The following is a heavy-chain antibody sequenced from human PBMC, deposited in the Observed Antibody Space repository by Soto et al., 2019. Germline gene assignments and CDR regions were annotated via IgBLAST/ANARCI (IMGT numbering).Heavy chain of an antibody. V-gene: IGHV4-59*01. CDR3: ATTPKNGVVSLAMFY. J-gene: IGHJ4*02. CDR2: ILYSGGT. Sequence: QVQLQESGPGLVKPSETLSLTCAVSGGSINSYFWSWVRQPPGKGLEWIGYILYSGGTSYNPSLESRVTISHDTSQNHVFLNLRSVTAADTAVYYCATTPKNGVVSLAMFYWGRGTLVTVSS. CDR1: GGSINSYF. D-gene: IGHD2-2*01.